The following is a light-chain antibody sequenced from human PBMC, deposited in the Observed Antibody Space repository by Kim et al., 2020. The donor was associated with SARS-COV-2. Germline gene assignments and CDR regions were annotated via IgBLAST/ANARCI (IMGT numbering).Light chain of an antibody. CDR3: QVWDSSSDHWV. CDR1: NIGTKT. V-gene: IGLV3-21*04. Sequence: SYELTQPPSVSAAPGETATITCGGNNIGTKTVHWYQQKPGQAPVLVIYYDYDRPSGIPERFSGSNSGNTATLTISRVEAGDEADYYCQVWDSSSDHWVFGGGTQLTVL. J-gene: IGLJ3*02. CDR2: YDY.